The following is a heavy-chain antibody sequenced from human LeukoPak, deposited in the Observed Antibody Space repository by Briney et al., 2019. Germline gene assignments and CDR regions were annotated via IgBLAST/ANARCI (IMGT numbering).Heavy chain of an antibody. CDR3: VKGGWVHILDH. J-gene: IGHJ4*02. Sequence: GGSLRLSCAASGFPFSSDWMTWVRQTPGKGLEWVANIKHDGSDAYCADSVSGRLTVSRDNAKNSLYLQMNSLRAEDTAVYYCVKGGWVHILDHWGQGALVTVSP. D-gene: IGHD2-21*01. V-gene: IGHV3-7*01. CDR1: GFPFSSDW. CDR2: IKHDGSDA.